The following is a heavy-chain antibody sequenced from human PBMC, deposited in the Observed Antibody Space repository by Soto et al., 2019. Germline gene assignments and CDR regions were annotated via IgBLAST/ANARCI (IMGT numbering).Heavy chain of an antibody. CDR1: GFTCSNYG. Sequence: GGSLRLSCAASGFTCSNYGMHWVRQAPGKGLEWVAVIWYDGSNKYYADSVKGRFTISRDNSKNTLYLQMNSLRAEDTAVYYCARDSYCSSTICLNYNWFDPWGQGTLVTVSS. J-gene: IGHJ5*02. CDR2: IWYDGSNK. V-gene: IGHV3-33*01. CDR3: ARDSYCSSTICLNYNWFDP. D-gene: IGHD2-2*01.